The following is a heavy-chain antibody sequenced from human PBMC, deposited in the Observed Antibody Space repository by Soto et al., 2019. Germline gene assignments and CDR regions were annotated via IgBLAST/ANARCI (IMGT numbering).Heavy chain of an antibody. CDR3: AREGGNYFYGMDV. V-gene: IGHV3-74*01. CDR2: INGDGGST. Sequence: GGYLRLSCAASGFTFSNYWMHWVRQAPGKGLVWVSRINGDGGSTTYADSVKGRFTISRDNAKNTLYLQMNNLRAEDTAVYYCAREGGNYFYGMDVWGQVTTLTVS. CDR1: GFTFSNYW. J-gene: IGHJ6*02.